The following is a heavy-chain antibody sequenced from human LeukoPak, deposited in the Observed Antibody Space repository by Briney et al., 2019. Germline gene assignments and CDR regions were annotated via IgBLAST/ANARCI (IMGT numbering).Heavy chain of an antibody. D-gene: IGHD3-16*01. CDR1: GYTFSGYF. Sequence: ASVKVSCKAPGYTFSGYFLHWVRQAPGQGLEWMGWISPNSGDTNYEQKFQGRVAMTRDTSFTTGYMELSRLRSDDTAVYYCATLGPATAASDSWGQGTLVTVSS. CDR3: ATLGPATAASDS. V-gene: IGHV1-2*02. CDR2: ISPNSGDT. J-gene: IGHJ4*02.